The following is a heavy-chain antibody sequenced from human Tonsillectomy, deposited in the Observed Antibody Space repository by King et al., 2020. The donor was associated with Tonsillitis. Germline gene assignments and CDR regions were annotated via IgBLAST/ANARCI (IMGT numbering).Heavy chain of an antibody. V-gene: IGHV3-33*05. CDR1: GFSFSSYG. CDR3: ARERLWSSGWEIDS. CDR2: ISYDGSNK. Sequence: QVQLVESEGGVVQPGRSLRLSCAASGFSFSSYGVHWVRQAPGKGLDWIAVISYDGSNKNYADSVKGRFTISRDNSNNTLYLQMNSLRVDDTAVYYCARERLWSSGWEIDSWGQGTLVTVS. J-gene: IGHJ4*02. D-gene: IGHD6-19*01.